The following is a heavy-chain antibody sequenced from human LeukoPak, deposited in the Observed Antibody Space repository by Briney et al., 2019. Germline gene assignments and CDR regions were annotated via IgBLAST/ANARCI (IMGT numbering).Heavy chain of an antibody. CDR2: IYTSGST. CDR3: AGVFRVWSGPYYYYGMDV. V-gene: IGHV4-4*07. D-gene: IGHD3-3*01. J-gene: IGHJ6*02. CDR1: GGSISSYY. Sequence: SETLSLTCTVSGGSISSYYWSWIRQPAGKGLEWIGHIYTSGSTNYNPSLKSRVTMSVDTSKNQFSLKLSSVTAADTAVYYCAGVFRVWSGPYYYYGMDVWGQGTTVTVSS.